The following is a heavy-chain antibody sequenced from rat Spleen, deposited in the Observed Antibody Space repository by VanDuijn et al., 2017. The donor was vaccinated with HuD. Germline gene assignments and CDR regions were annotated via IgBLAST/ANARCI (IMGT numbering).Heavy chain of an antibody. J-gene: IGHJ2*01. CDR3: SREGLYGNFFDY. V-gene: IGHV5-31*01. D-gene: IGHD1-11*01. CDR2: IIYDGSRT. CDR1: GFTFNNYW. Sequence: EVQLVESGGGLVQPGRSLKLSCVASGFTFNNYWMTWVRQAPEKGLEWVATIIYDGSRTYYRDSVKGRFTISRDNAKSTLYLQMASLRSEDTATYYCSREGLYGNFFDYCGQGVMVTVSS.